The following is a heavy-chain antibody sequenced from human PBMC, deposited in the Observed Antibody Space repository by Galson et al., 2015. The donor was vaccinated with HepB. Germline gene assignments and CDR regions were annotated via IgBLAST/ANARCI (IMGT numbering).Heavy chain of an antibody. Sequence: SLRLSCAASGFTFSSYSMNWVRQAPGKGLEWVSSISSRSSYIYHADSVKGRFTISRDNAKNSLYLQMNSLRAEDTAVYYCARDNSGYVGGRFDYWGQGTLVTVSS. CDR1: GFTFSSYS. CDR2: ISSRSSYI. D-gene: IGHD5-12*01. J-gene: IGHJ4*02. CDR3: ARDNSGYVGGRFDY. V-gene: IGHV3-21*01.